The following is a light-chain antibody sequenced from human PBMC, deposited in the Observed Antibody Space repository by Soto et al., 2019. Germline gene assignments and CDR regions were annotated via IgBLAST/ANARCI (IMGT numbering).Light chain of an antibody. CDR2: EVT. V-gene: IGLV2-8*01. Sequence: QSAPTQPPSTSGSPGHSFPTSCTGSNSDVRGYDYVSWYQQHPGKAPKLLIYEVTKPPSGVPDRFSGSKSGNTASLTVSGLQTEDEADYYCSSYAGTGVLDVFGGGTKVTVL. CDR3: SSYAGTGVLDV. J-gene: IGLJ1*01. CDR1: NSDVRGYDY.